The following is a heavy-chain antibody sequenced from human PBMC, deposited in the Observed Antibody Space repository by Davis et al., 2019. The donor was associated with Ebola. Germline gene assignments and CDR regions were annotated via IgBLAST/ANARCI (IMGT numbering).Heavy chain of an antibody. J-gene: IGHJ4*02. CDR2: IYYSGST. D-gene: IGHD5-18*01. CDR1: GGSISSYY. V-gene: IGHV4-59*08. CDR3: ARLYTAMGFFDY. Sequence: PSETLSLTCTVSGGSISSYYWSWIRQPPGKGLEWIGYIYYSGSTNYNPSLKSRVTISVDTSKNQFSLKLSSVTAADTAVYYCARLYTAMGFFDYWGQGTLVTVSS.